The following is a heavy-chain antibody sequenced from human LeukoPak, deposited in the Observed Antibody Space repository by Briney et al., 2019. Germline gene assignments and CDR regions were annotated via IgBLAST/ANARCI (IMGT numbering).Heavy chain of an antibody. CDR1: GYTFTGYY. Sequence: ASVKVSCKASGYTFTGYYMHWVRQAPGQGLEWMGGINPNSGGTNYAQKFQGRVTMTRDTSISTAYMELSRLRSDDTAVYYCARDQAMVRGSLSGMDVWGQGTTVTVSS. CDR2: INPNSGGT. V-gene: IGHV1-2*02. D-gene: IGHD3-10*01. J-gene: IGHJ6*02. CDR3: ARDQAMVRGSLSGMDV.